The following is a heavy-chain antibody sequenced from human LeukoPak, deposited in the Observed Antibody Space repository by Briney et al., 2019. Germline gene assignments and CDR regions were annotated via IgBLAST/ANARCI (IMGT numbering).Heavy chain of an antibody. D-gene: IGHD3-16*01. Sequence: GGSLRLSCAASGFMFSSYSMNWVRQAPGKGLEWVSSISSTGTYIYYADSVKGRFTISRDKAKSSLYLQMSSLRAEDTAVYYCAREGRKLCFDYWGPGTLVTVSP. V-gene: IGHV3-21*01. CDR2: ISSTGTYI. CDR3: AREGRKLCFDY. J-gene: IGHJ4*02. CDR1: GFMFSSYS.